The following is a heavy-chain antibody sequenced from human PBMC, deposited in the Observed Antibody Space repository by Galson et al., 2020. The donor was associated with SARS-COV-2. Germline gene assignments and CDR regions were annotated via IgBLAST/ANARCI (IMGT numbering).Heavy chain of an antibody. CDR2: IYTSGST. D-gene: IGHD3-16*01. V-gene: IGHV4-61*09. Sequence: SETLSLTCTVSGGSISSGTYYWSWIRQPAGKGLEWIGHIYTSGSTNYNPSLKSRVTISVATSKNQFSLKLSSVTAADTAVYYCARDRGGYYDASGRFFQHWGQGTLVTVSS. CDR1: GGSISSGTYY. J-gene: IGHJ1*01. CDR3: ARDRGGYYDASGRFFQH.